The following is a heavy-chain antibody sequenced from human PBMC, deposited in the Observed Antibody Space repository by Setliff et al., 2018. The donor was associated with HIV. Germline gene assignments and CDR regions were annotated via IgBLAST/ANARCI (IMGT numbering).Heavy chain of an antibody. CDR2: STPLLDTT. CDR1: GGTFSSYG. D-gene: IGHD6-13*01. Sequence: SVKVSCKASGGTFSSYGITWVRQAPGQGLEWMGGSTPLLDTTNYAQKFQGRVTITTDESTNTVYMELSSLRSEDTAFYFCATSTIAAAGASRADLDPWGQGTLVTVSS. CDR3: ATSTIAAAGASRADLDP. J-gene: IGHJ5*02. V-gene: IGHV1-69*05.